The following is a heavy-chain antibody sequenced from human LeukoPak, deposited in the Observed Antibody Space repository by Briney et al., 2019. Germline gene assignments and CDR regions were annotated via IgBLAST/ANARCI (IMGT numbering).Heavy chain of an antibody. D-gene: IGHD6-19*01. CDR2: INPNSGGT. J-gene: IGHJ4*02. CDR3: AVWPDSGWYEPGIDY. V-gene: IGHV1-2*06. CDR1: GYTFTGYY. Sequence: ASVKVSCKASGYTFTGYYMHWVRQDPGQGLEWMGRINPNSGGTNYAQKFQGRVTMTRDTSISTAYMELSRLRSDDTAVYYCAVWPDSGWYEPGIDYWGQGTLVTVSS.